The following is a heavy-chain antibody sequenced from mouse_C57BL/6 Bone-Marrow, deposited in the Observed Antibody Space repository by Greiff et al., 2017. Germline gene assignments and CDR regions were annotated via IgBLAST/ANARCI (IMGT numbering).Heavy chain of an antibody. Sequence: QVQLKESGPELVKPGASVKISCKASGYTFTDYYINWVKQRPGQGLEWIGWIFPGSGSTYYNEKFKGKATLTVDKSSSTAYMLLSSLTSEDSAVYFCARRPTTPYYYAMDYWGQGTSVTVSS. J-gene: IGHJ4*01. CDR1: GYTFTDYY. CDR2: IFPGSGST. D-gene: IGHD1-1*01. V-gene: IGHV1-75*01. CDR3: ARRPTTPYYYAMDY.